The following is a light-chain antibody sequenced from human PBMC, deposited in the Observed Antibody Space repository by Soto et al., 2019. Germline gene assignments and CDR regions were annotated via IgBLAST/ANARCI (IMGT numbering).Light chain of an antibody. V-gene: IGKV1-39*01. CDR1: QTITSY. CDR3: QQSFNTPFT. CDR2: GAT. J-gene: IGKJ3*01. Sequence: DIQMTQSPSYLSASVGDRVIISCRANQTITSYLNWYQQKPGKVPRLLIYGATNLEGGVPSRFSGSDSGADFTLNISSLQPDDFAAYYCQQSFNTPFTFGPGTRVDIK.